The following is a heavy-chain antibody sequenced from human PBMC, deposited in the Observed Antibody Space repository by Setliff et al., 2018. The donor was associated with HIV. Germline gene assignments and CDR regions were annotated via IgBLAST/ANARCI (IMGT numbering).Heavy chain of an antibody. CDR2: IKQDGSEK. Sequence: PGGSLRLSCAASGFTFSNYWMSWVRQAPGKGLEWVANIKQDGSEKNYVDSVKGRFTISRDNAKNSLYMQMHSLRAEDTAVYYCVRWGLPYGIDAWGQGTLVTVSS. CDR1: GFTFSNYW. CDR3: VRWGLPYGIDA. J-gene: IGHJ4*02. D-gene: IGHD3-16*01. V-gene: IGHV3-7*01.